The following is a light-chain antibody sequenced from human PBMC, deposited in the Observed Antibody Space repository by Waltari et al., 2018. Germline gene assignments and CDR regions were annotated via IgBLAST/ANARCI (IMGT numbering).Light chain of an antibody. CDR1: ALSTKY. CDR2: GGS. Sequence: SYELTQPPSVSVSPGQTASITCSGHALSTKYAYWYHQKSGQAPVLVIFGGSKRPSGIPERISGSSSGTMATLTLSGAQLEDEGDYYCLSPDSSGTYVVFGGGTKLTVL. V-gene: IGLV3-10*01. CDR3: LSPDSSGTYVV. J-gene: IGLJ2*01.